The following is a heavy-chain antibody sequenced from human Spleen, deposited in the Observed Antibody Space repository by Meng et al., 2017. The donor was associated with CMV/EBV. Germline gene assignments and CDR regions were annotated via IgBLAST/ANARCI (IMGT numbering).Heavy chain of an antibody. Sequence: GGSLRLSCVVSGFSVRSNYINWVRQAPGKGLEWVSVIYSGGSTNYADSVKGRFTISRVSSRNTAYLQMNSLRAEDTATYYCATHGADNDYGLDVWGHGTTVTVSS. J-gene: IGHJ6*02. CDR3: ATHGADNDYGLDV. CDR1: GFSVRSNY. V-gene: IGHV3-53*01. CDR2: IYSGGST. D-gene: IGHD1-1*01.